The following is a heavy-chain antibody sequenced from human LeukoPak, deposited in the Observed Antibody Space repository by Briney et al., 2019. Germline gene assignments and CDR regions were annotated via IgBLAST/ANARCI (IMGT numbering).Heavy chain of an antibody. CDR2: ISSSSSTI. CDR1: GSTFSSYS. CDR3: ARDPGYSSSSSPLFDY. D-gene: IGHD6-6*01. V-gene: IGHV3-48*01. J-gene: IGHJ4*02. Sequence: GGSLRLSCAASGSTFSSYSMNWVRQAPGKGLEWVSYISSSSSTIYYADSVKGRFTISRDNAKNSLYLQMNSLRAEDTAVYYCARDPGYSSSSSPLFDYWGQGTLVTVSS.